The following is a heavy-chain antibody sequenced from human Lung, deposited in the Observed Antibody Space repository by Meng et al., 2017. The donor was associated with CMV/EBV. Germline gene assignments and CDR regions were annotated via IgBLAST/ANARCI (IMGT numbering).Heavy chain of an antibody. CDR3: AKDSPLGYSSSSRGNWVDP. CDR2: IRYDGSNK. Sequence: GESLKISCAAFGFTFSSYGMHWVRQAPGKGLEWVAFIRYDGSNKYYADSVKGRFTISRDNSKNTLYLQMNSLRAEDTTVYYCAKDSPLGYSSSSRGNWVDPWXQGTLVXVSS. V-gene: IGHV3-30*02. CDR1: GFTFSSYG. D-gene: IGHD6-6*01. J-gene: IGHJ5*02.